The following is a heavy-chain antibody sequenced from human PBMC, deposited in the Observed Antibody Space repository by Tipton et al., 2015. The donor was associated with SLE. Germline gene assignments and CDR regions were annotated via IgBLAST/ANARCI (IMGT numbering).Heavy chain of an antibody. J-gene: IGHJ6*03. CDR3: ARVSSGWYPYYYYMDV. V-gene: IGHV4-61*01. Sequence: TLSLTCTVSGGSVSSGSYYWSWIRQPPGKGLEWIGYIYYSGSTNYNPSLKSRVTISVDTSKNQFSLKLSSVTAADTAVYYCARVSSGWYPYYYYMDVWGKGTTVTVSS. CDR1: GGSVSSGSYY. CDR2: IYYSGST. D-gene: IGHD6-19*01.